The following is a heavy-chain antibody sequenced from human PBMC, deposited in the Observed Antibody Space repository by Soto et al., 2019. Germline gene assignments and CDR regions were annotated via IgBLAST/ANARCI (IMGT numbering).Heavy chain of an antibody. J-gene: IGHJ4*02. CDR1: GYTFTTYD. D-gene: IGHD2-21*02. V-gene: IGHV1-8*01. CDR2: MNPNSGNT. Sequence: QVQLVQSGAEVKKPGASVKVSCKASGYTFTTYDIYWVRQATGQGLEWMGWMNPNSGNTGYAQKFQGRVTMPRNTSISTACMELSSLRSDDTAVYYCARRTTAWSAADYWGQGTLVTVSS. CDR3: ARRTTAWSAADY.